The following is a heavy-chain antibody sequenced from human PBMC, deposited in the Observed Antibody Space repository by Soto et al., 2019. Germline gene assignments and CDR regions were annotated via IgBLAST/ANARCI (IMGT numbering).Heavy chain of an antibody. CDR3: ARSQGSSTSLEIYYYYYYGMDV. Sequence: QVQLVQSGAEVKKPGSSVKVSCKASGGTFSSYAISWVRQAPGQGLEWMGGIIPISGTANYAQKFQGRVTITADESTSTAYMELSSRRSEDTAVYYCARSQGSSTSLEIYYYYYYGMDVWGQGTTVNVSS. J-gene: IGHJ6*02. CDR1: GGTFSSYA. V-gene: IGHV1-69*01. CDR2: IIPISGTA. D-gene: IGHD2-2*01.